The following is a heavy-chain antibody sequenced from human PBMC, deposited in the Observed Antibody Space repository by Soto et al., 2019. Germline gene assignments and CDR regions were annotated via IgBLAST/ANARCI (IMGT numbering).Heavy chain of an antibody. V-gene: IGHV3-23*01. CDR1: GFTFSTHA. J-gene: IGHJ4*02. D-gene: IGHD1-7*01. CDR3: ASQGGDYDWNLVFDY. CDR2: ISDGGSDT. Sequence: EVQLLESGGGLVQPGGSLRLSCAASGFTFSTHAMTWVRQAPGKGLEWVSGISDGGSDTNYADSVKGRFTISRDNSKNTPYLQMNSLRAEDTAVYYCASQGGDYDWNLVFDYWGQGTLVTVSS.